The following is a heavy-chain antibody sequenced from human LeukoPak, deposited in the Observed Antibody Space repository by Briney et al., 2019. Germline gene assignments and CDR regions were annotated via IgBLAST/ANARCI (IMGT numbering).Heavy chain of an antibody. J-gene: IGHJ4*02. Sequence: SETLSLTCAVYGGSFSGYYWSWIRQPPGKGLEWIGEINHSGSTNYNPSLTSRVTISVDTSKNQFSLKLSSVTAADTAVYYCARGGLTIFYHEQFDYWGQGTLVTVSS. CDR1: GGSFSGYY. D-gene: IGHD3-3*01. CDR3: ARGGLTIFYHEQFDY. CDR2: INHSGST. V-gene: IGHV4-34*01.